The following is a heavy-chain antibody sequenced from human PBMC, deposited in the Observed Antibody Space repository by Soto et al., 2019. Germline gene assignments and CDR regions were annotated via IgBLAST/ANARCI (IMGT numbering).Heavy chain of an antibody. CDR3: AREGVTGIPFDY. J-gene: IGHJ4*02. Sequence: SETLSLTCTVSGGSITSYHWHWIRQPAGKGLEWIGRIHSTGSTNYNPSVKSRVTMSIDTSKNQFSLKLNSLTAADTAFYYCAREGVTGIPFDYWGQGTLVT. V-gene: IGHV4-4*07. CDR1: GGSITSYH. D-gene: IGHD2-21*02. CDR2: IHSTGST.